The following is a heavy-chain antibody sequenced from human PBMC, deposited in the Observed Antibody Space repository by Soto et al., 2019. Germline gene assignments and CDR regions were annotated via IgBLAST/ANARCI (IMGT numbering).Heavy chain of an antibody. V-gene: IGHV1-2*04. D-gene: IGHD2-15*01. CDR1: GYTFTGYY. CDR2: INPNSGGT. CDR3: ARSQYCSGGSCYSGRTQFDP. J-gene: IGHJ5*02. Sequence: QVQLVQSGAEVKKPGASVKVSCKASGYTFTGYYMHWVRQAPGQGLEWMGWINPNSGGTNYAQKFQGWVTMTRDTSISTAYMELSRLRSHDTAVYYCARSQYCSGGSCYSGRTQFDPWGQGTLVTVSS.